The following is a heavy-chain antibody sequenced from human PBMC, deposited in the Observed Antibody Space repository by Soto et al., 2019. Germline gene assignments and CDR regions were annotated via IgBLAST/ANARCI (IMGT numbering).Heavy chain of an antibody. Sequence: GASVKVSCKASGGTFSSYAISWVRQAPGQGLEWMGGIIPIFGTANYAQKFQGRVTITADESTSTAYMELSSLRSEDTAVYYCGLXTDPNWNYGYYYYGMDVWGQGTTVSVSS. CDR3: GLXTDPNWNYGYYYYGMDV. D-gene: IGHD1-7*01. V-gene: IGHV1-69*13. CDR2: IIPIFGTA. J-gene: IGHJ6*02. CDR1: GGTFSSYA.